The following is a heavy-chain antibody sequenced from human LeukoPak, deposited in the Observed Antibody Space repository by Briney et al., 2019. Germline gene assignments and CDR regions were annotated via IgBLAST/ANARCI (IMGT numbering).Heavy chain of an antibody. CDR3: ARDRPTTQASLAPLRF. V-gene: IGHV1-2*02. J-gene: IGHJ4*02. CDR2: INPKNGAT. D-gene: IGHD1-1*01. Sequence: ASVKVSCKASGYTFTGYYIHWVRQAPGQGLEWMGWINPKNGATYSAQMFQGRVTMTRDTSINTVYMELGTLTSDDTAIYYCARDRPTTQASLAPLRFWGQGSLVTVSS. CDR1: GYTFTGYY.